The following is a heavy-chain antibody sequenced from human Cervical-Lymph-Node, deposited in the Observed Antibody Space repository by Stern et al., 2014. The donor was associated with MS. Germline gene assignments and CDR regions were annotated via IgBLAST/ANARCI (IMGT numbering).Heavy chain of an antibody. CDR2: INLDSGAT. V-gene: IGHV3-20*01. J-gene: IGHJ4*02. CDR1: GFRFQDFC. Sequence: VQLVESGGGVVRPGGSLRLSCAASGFRFQDFCMSWVRHAPGTGVGWVAGINLDSGATGYAVSVQGRFTIYRDNAKNSLYLQMNSLRVDDTALYHCARGDGGDYWGQGTLVTVSS. CDR3: ARGDGGDY. D-gene: IGHD3-16*01.